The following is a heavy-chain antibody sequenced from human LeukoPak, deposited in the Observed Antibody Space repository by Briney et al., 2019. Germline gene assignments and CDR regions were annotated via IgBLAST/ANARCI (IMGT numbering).Heavy chain of an antibody. CDR2: IIPIFGTA. J-gene: IGHJ4*02. Sequence: SVKVSCKASGGTFSSYAISWVRQAPGQGLEWMGGIIPIFGTANYAQKFQGRVTMTRDMSTSTVFMELTSLRSEDTAVYFCAREPPATGYYDYWGQGTLVTVSS. D-gene: IGHD3-9*01. CDR1: GGTFSSYA. CDR3: AREPPATGYYDY. V-gene: IGHV1-69*05.